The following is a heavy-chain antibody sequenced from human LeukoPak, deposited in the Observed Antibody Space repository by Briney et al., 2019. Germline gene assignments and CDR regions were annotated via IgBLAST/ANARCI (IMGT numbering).Heavy chain of an antibody. D-gene: IGHD4-17*01. Sequence: SETLSLTCAVYGGSFSGYYWSWIRQPPGKGLEWIGEINHSGSTNYNPSLKSRVTISVDTSKNQFSLKLSSVTAADTAVYYCARLRSLYYYYGMDVWGQGTTVTVSS. J-gene: IGHJ6*02. CDR1: GGSFSGYY. CDR3: ARLRSLYYYYGMDV. CDR2: INHSGST. V-gene: IGHV4-34*01.